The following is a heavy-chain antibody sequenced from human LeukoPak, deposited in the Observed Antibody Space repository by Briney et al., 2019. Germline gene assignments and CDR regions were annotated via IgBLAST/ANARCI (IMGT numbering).Heavy chain of an antibody. D-gene: IGHD2-2*01. Sequence: GGSLRLSCAASGFTFSDYYMSWIRQAPGKGLEWVSYISSSGSTIYYADSVKGRFTISRDNAKNSLYLQMNSLRAEDTAVYYCARGEGIVVVPAATIDYWGQGTLVTVSS. CDR3: ARGEGIVVVPAATIDY. J-gene: IGHJ4*02. CDR2: ISSSGSTI. CDR1: GFTFSDYY. V-gene: IGHV3-11*04.